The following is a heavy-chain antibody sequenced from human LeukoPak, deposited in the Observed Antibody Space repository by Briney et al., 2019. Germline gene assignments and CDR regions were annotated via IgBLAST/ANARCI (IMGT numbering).Heavy chain of an antibody. CDR2: ISAYNGNT. Sequence: ASVKVSCKASGYTFTSYGISWVRQAPGQGLEWMGWISAYNGNTNYAHSLQGRVTMTTDTSTTTAYMELRSLRSDDTAVYYCARDHYYDSSGYYGRDYWGQGTLVTDSS. D-gene: IGHD3-22*01. J-gene: IGHJ4*02. CDR1: GYTFTSYG. CDR3: ARDHYYDSSGYYGRDY. V-gene: IGHV1-18*01.